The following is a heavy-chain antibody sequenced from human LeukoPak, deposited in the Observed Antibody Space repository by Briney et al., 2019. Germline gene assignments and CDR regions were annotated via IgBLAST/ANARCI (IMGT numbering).Heavy chain of an antibody. D-gene: IGHD3-10*01. CDR1: WYSFTTYW. Sequence: EALKTPLKGAWYSFTTYWNTWVPQMPGQGLGGRGRIAASDSYNKNSPSFQGHVSLSADTTNNTAYLQWRGLNALGTAMYYCGRLDRTRGVFIDYWGQGTLVTVSS. J-gene: IGHJ4*02. V-gene: IGHV5-10-1*01. CDR2: IAASDSYN. CDR3: GRLDRTRGVFIDY.